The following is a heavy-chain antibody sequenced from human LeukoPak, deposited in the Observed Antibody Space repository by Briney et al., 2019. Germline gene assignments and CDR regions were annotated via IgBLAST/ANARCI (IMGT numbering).Heavy chain of an antibody. Sequence: PGGSLRLSCAASGFTFSRYWMSWVRQAPGKGLEWVANIKEDESDKEYVDSVKGRFTISRDNAKNSLYLQMNSLRAEDTAVYYCSRDPYSSGGYGAFDMWGQGTMVTVSS. V-gene: IGHV3-7*01. CDR1: GFTFSRYW. J-gene: IGHJ3*02. D-gene: IGHD2-15*01. CDR3: SRDPYSSGGYGAFDM. CDR2: IKEDESDK.